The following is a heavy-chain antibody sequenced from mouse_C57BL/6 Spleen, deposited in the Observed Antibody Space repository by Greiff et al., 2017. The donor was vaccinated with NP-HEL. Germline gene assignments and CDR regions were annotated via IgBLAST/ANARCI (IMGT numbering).Heavy chain of an antibody. Sequence: QVHVKQSGAELVRPGASVTLSCKASGYTFTDYEMHWVKQTPVHGLEWIGAIDPETGGTAYNQKFQGKAILTADKSSSTAYMELRSLTSEDSAVYYCTRDSLLGDYFDYWGQGTTLTVSS. J-gene: IGHJ2*01. CDR3: TRDSLLGDYFDY. CDR2: IDPETGGT. D-gene: IGHD2-12*01. V-gene: IGHV1-15*01. CDR1: GYTFTDYE.